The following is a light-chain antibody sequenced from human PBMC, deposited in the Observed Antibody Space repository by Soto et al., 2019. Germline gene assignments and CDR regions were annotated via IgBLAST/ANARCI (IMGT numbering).Light chain of an antibody. J-gene: IGKJ2*01. Sequence: EIVLTQFPGTLSLSPGERAPLSCRASQSVTSSYLAWNQQKPGQAPRLLIYAASSRATGIPDRFSGSRSGTDFILNSSSLEPGDVAVYYCQQYGNSPPYTFGQGTKLEIK. CDR2: AAS. CDR1: QSVTSSY. V-gene: IGKV3-20*01. CDR3: QQYGNSPPYT.